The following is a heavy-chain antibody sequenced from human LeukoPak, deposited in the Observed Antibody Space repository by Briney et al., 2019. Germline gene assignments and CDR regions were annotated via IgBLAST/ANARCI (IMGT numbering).Heavy chain of an antibody. CDR3: ARGFTYDFWSGNWFDP. Sequence: ASVKVSCKASGYTFTSYDINWVRQATGQGLEWMGWMNPNSGNTGYAQKFQGRVTMTRNTSISTAYTELSSLRSEDTAVYYCARGFTYDFWSGNWFDPWGQGTLVTVSS. V-gene: IGHV1-8*01. J-gene: IGHJ5*02. CDR1: GYTFTSYD. D-gene: IGHD3-3*01. CDR2: MNPNSGNT.